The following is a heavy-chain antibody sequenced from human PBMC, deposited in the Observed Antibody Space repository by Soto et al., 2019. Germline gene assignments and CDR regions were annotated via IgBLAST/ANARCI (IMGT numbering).Heavy chain of an antibody. J-gene: IGHJ4*02. D-gene: IGHD3-10*01. CDR1: GFTFSSYA. V-gene: IGHV3-33*01. Sequence: QVQLEESGGGVVQPGRSLRLSCAASGFTFSSYAMHWVRQAPGKGLEWVAVIWDDGSNKDYIDSVKGRFTISRDNSKNTLYLQMNSLRVEDTAVYYCARDRYGSGTYPSDYWGQGTLVTVSS. CDR2: IWDDGSNK. CDR3: ARDRYGSGTYPSDY.